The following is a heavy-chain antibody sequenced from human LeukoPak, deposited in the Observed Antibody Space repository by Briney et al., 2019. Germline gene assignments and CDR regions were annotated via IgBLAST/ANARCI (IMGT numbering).Heavy chain of an antibody. D-gene: IGHD5-24*01. CDR3: AKEKEMATTD. CDR2: IWYDGSNK. V-gene: IGHV3-33*06. J-gene: IGHJ4*02. Sequence: PGRSLRLSCAASGFTFSSYGMHWVRQAPGKGLEWVAVIWYDGSNKYYAGSVKGRFTISRDNSKNTLYLQMNSLRAEDTAVYYCAKEKEMATTDWGQGTLVTVSS. CDR1: GFTFSSYG.